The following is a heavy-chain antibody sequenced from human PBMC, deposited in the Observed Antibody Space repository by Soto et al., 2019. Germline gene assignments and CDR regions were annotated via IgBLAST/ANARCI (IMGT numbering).Heavy chain of an antibody. D-gene: IGHD1-26*01. Sequence: VQLVESGGGLVQPGGSLRLSCAASGFTFSSYWMHWVRQAPGKGLVWVSRINSDGSSTSYADSVKGRFTISRDNAKNTLYLQMNSLRGEDTAVYYCARDGYSGSYLGVFDIWGQGTMVTVSS. J-gene: IGHJ3*02. CDR2: INSDGSST. CDR3: ARDGYSGSYLGVFDI. V-gene: IGHV3-74*01. CDR1: GFTFSSYW.